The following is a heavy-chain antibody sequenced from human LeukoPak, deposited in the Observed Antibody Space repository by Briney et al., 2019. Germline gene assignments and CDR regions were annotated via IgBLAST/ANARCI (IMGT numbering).Heavy chain of an antibody. CDR2: IYYSGFN. CDR3: ARQDIGGLKFSLDF. V-gene: IGHV4-39*01. Sequence: SETLSLTCTVSGASISSSSSYYWGWIRQPPGKGLAWIGSIYYSGFNYYNPSLKGPITMSIDTSTNQFSLKLSSVTAADKAFFYCARQDIGGLKFSLDFWGQGTLVTVSS. CDR1: GASISSSSSYY. J-gene: IGHJ4*02. D-gene: IGHD3-16*01.